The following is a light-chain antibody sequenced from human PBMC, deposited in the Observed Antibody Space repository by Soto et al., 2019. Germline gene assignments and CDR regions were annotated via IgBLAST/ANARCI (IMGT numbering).Light chain of an antibody. J-gene: IGKJ4*01. CDR2: GAS. CDR3: EQYDDWPLT. V-gene: IGKV3D-15*01. CDR1: QRVSND. Sequence: EIVMTQSPATLSVSPGERATLSCRASQRVSNDLAWYQQKPGQAPRLLIYGASTRATGIPARFSGSGSGTEFTLTISNLQSEDFAVYYCEQYDDWPLTFVGGTKVEIK.